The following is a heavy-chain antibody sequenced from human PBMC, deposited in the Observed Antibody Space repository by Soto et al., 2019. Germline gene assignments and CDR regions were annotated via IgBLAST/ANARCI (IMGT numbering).Heavy chain of an antibody. CDR2: ISYDGSNK. CDR1: GFTFSSYG. CDR3: AKDTIVGATEYYYYGMDV. J-gene: IGHJ6*02. Sequence: SLRLSCAASGFTFSSYGMHWVRQAPGKGLEWVAVISYDGSNKYYADSVKGRFTISRDNSKNTLYLQTNSLRAEDTAVYYCAKDTIVGATEYYYYGMDVWCQGTTVTVSS. V-gene: IGHV3-30*18. D-gene: IGHD1-26*01.